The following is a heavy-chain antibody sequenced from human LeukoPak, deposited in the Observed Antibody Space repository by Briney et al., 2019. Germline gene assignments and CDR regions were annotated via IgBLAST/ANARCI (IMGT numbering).Heavy chain of an antibody. D-gene: IGHD3/OR15-3a*01. CDR2: SSSSGSTI. CDR1: GFTFNTFN. CDR3: ARRRDFIDY. V-gene: IGHV3-48*04. Sequence: GGSLRLSCAASGFTFNTFNMNWVRQAPGKGLEWVSYSSSSGSTIYYADSVKGRFAISRDNAKNSLYLQMNSLRAEDTAVYYCARRRDFIDYWGQGTLVTVSS. J-gene: IGHJ4*02.